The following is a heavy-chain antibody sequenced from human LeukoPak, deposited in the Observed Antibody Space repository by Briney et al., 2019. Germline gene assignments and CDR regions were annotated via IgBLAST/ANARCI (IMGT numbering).Heavy chain of an antibody. Sequence: ASVEVSCKVSGYTLTELSMHWVRQAPGKGLEWMGGFDPEDGETIYAQKFQGRVTMTEDTSTDTAYMELSSLRSEDTAVYYCATASTSRHAFDIWGQGTMVTVSS. CDR3: ATASTSRHAFDI. D-gene: IGHD4-11*01. V-gene: IGHV1-24*01. CDR2: FDPEDGET. J-gene: IGHJ3*02. CDR1: GYTLTELS.